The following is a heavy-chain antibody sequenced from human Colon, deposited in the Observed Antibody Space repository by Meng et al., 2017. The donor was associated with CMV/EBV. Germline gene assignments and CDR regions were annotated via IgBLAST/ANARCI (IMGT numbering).Heavy chain of an antibody. J-gene: IGHJ3*01. V-gene: IGHV3-21*01. Sequence: GGSLRLSCAASGFTFSRYSMHWVRQAPGKGLEWVSSISSGQSYIYYADSVKGRFTVSRDSARNSLYLQMNSLRVDDTATYYCARDTFIRITPSGFLNEEGHDYVFDLWGQGTTVTVSS. CDR3: ARDTFIRITPSGFLNEEGHDYVFDL. CDR2: ISSGQSYI. CDR1: GFTFSRYS. D-gene: IGHD3-3*01.